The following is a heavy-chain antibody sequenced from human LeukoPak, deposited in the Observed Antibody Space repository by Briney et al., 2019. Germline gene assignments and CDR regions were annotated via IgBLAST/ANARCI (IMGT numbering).Heavy chain of an antibody. CDR3: AREGTLGGRPADYEYYYYYGMDV. Sequence: ASVKVSCKASGYTFTSYGISWVRQAPGQGLEWVGWISAYNGNTNYAQKLQGRVTMTTDTSTSTAYMELRSLRSGDTAVYYCAREGTLGGRPADYEYYYYYGMDVWGQGTTVTVSS. V-gene: IGHV1-18*01. CDR1: GYTFTSYG. J-gene: IGHJ6*02. D-gene: IGHD4/OR15-4a*01. CDR2: ISAYNGNT.